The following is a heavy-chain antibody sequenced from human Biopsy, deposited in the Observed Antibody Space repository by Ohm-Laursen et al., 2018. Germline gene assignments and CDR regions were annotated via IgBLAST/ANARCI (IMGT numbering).Heavy chain of an antibody. J-gene: IGHJ4*01. Sequence: SLRLSCAASGFILNNYGLSWVRQAPGKGLEWVSAIRGSGLTTFYTDSVKGRFTISRDNSKNTLSLQMNSPRAEDTAVYYCGRSYGIMAAPVHLWGQGTLVTVSS. D-gene: IGHD3-16*01. CDR2: IRGSGLTT. CDR1: GFILNNYG. V-gene: IGHV3-23*01. CDR3: GRSYGIMAAPVHL.